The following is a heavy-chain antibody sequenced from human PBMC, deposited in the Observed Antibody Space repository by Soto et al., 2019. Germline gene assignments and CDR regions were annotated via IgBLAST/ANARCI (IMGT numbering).Heavy chain of an antibody. D-gene: IGHD3-9*01. CDR1: GGTFSSYA. J-gene: IGHJ5*02. Sequence: SVKVSCKASGGTFSSYAISWVRQAPGQGLEWMGGIIPIFGTANYAQKFQGRVTITADKSTSTAYMELSSLRSEDTAVYYCARGRGVDYDIWTTSNNWFDPWGQGTLVTVSS. CDR3: ARGRGVDYDIWTTSNNWFDP. V-gene: IGHV1-69*06. CDR2: IIPIFGTA.